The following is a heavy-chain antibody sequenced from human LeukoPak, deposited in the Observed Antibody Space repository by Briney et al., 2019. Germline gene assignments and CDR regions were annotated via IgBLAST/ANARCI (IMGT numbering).Heavy chain of an antibody. V-gene: IGHV3-30-3*01. CDR2: ISYDGSNK. Sequence: GGSLRLSCAASGFTFSSYAMHWVRQAPGKGLEWVAVISYDGSNKYYADSVKGRFTISRDNSKNTLYLQMNSLRAEDTAVYYCARDHRYCSGGSCRYYYGMDVWGQGTTVTVSS. J-gene: IGHJ6*02. CDR3: ARDHRYCSGGSCRYYYGMDV. D-gene: IGHD2-15*01. CDR1: GFTFSSYA.